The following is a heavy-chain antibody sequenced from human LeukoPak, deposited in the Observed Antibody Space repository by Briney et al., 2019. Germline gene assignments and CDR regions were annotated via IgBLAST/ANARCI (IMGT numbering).Heavy chain of an antibody. CDR2: ISSSSSYI. J-gene: IGHJ4*02. V-gene: IGHV3-21*01. CDR1: GFTFSSYS. D-gene: IGHD5-18*01. CDR3: ARFTPTAMVTADY. Sequence: GGSLILSCAASGFTFSSYSMNWVRQAPGKGLEWVSSISSSSSYIYYADSVKGRFTISRDNAKNSLYLQMNSLRAEDTAVYYCARFTPTAMVTADYWGQGTLVTVSS.